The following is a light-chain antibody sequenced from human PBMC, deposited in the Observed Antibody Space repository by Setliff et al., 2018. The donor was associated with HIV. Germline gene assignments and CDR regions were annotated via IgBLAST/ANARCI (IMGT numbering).Light chain of an antibody. J-gene: IGLJ1*01. CDR3: QSYDSSLSGSGV. Sequence: QPPSVSGAPGQRVTISCTGSSSNIGAGYDVHWYQQLPGTAPKLLIYGNSNRPSGVPDRFSGSKSGTSASLAITGLQGADEADYYCQSYDSSLSGSGVFGTGTKVTVL. V-gene: IGLV1-40*01. CDR2: GNS. CDR1: SSNIGAGYD.